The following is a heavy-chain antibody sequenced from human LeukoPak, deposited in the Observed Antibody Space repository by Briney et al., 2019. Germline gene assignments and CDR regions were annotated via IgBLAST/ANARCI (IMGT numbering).Heavy chain of an antibody. CDR3: ARAQLTSMVADY. J-gene: IGHJ4*02. CDR2: ISWNSDTI. V-gene: IGHV3-9*01. D-gene: IGHD5-18*01. CDR1: GFTFDDYA. Sequence: PGRSLRLSCAASGFTFDDYAMHWVRQVPGKCLEWVSGISWNSDTIDLADSVKGRFTISRDNAKNSLYLQMNSLRVEDTALYYCARAQLTSMVADYWGQGTLVTVSS.